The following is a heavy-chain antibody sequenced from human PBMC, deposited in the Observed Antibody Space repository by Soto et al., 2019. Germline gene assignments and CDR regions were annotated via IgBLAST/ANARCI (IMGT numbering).Heavy chain of an antibody. J-gene: IGHJ6*02. Sequence: PSQTLSLTCAISGDSVSSNSAAWNWIRQSPSRGLEWLGRTYYRSKWYNDYAVSVKGRITINPDTSKHQFSLQLNSVTHEDTAVYYCARVTLAVAVARTQYYYYYYGTDVWGQATTVTVSS. CDR2: TYYRSKWYN. CDR3: ARVTLAVAVARTQYYYYYYGTDV. V-gene: IGHV6-1*01. CDR1: GDSVSSNSAA. D-gene: IGHD6-19*01.